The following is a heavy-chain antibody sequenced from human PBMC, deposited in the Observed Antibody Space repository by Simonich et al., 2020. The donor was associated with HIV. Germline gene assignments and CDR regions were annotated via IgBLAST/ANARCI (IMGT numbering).Heavy chain of an antibody. D-gene: IGHD3-9*01. CDR2: INHRAST. V-gene: IGHV4-34*01. Sequence: QVQLQQWGAGLLKPSETLSFTCAVYGGSFSGYYWSWIRKPPGKGMEWIGEINHRASTNNNPSLKSRVTVSVDTSKNQCSLKLSSVTAADTALYYCARSDYYNIFTAYAFDIWGQGTMVTVSS. CDR3: ARSDYYNIFTAYAFDI. J-gene: IGHJ3*02. CDR1: GGSFSGYY.